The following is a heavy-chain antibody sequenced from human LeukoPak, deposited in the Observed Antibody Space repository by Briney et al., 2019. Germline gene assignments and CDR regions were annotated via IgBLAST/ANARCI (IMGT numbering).Heavy chain of an antibody. D-gene: IGHD2-2*01. J-gene: IGHJ4*02. V-gene: IGHV3-23*01. CDR2: ISGSGGST. CDR3: ARDLYQPLLPGAMLSSTVFDY. Sequence: GGSLRLSCAASGFTFSSYAMSWVRQAPGKGLEWVSAISGSGGSTYYADSVKGRFTISRDNSKNTLYLQMNSLRAEDTAVYYCARDLYQPLLPGAMLSSTVFDYWGQGTLVTVSS. CDR1: GFTFSSYA.